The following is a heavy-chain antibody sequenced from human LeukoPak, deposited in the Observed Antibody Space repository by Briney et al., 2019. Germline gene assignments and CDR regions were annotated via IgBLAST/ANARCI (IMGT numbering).Heavy chain of an antibody. CDR1: GGSISGHY. J-gene: IGHJ6*02. Sequence: SETLSLTCTVSGGSISGHYWSWIRQRPGKGLECIGHIYYSGSTNYNPSLKSRVTISIDTSKNQFSLKLSSVTAADTAVYYCARGYDFWSGYGAKGYGMDVWGQGTTVTVSS. V-gene: IGHV4-59*11. D-gene: IGHD3-3*01. CDR2: IYYSGST. CDR3: ARGYDFWSGYGAKGYGMDV.